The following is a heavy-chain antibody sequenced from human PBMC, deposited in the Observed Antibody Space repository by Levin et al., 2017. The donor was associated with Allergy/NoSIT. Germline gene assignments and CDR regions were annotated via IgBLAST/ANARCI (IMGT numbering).Heavy chain of an antibody. J-gene: IGHJ3*02. CDR1: GGTFSSYT. CDR2: IIPILGIA. D-gene: IGHD3-22*01. CDR3: ARRYYDSSGYDDAFDI. V-gene: IGHV1-69*02. Sequence: GASVKVSCKASGGTFSSYTISWVRQAPGQGLEWMGRIIPILGIANYAQKFQGRVTITADKSTSTAYMELSSLRSEDTAVYYCARRYYDSSGYDDAFDIWGQGTMVTVSS.